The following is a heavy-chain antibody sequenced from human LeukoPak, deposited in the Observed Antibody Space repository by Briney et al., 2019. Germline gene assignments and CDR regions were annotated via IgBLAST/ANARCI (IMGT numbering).Heavy chain of an antibody. J-gene: IGHJ6*03. CDR2: INHSGST. CDR1: GGSFSGYY. V-gene: IGHV4-34*01. D-gene: IGHD2-2*01. Sequence: SETLSLTCAVYGGSFSGYYWSWIRQPPGKGLEWIGEINHSGSTNYNPSLKSRVTISVDTSKNQFSLKLSSVTAADTAVYYCARASSTSRHNYHYYYMDVWGKGTTVTVSS. CDR3: ARASSTSRHNYHYYYMDV.